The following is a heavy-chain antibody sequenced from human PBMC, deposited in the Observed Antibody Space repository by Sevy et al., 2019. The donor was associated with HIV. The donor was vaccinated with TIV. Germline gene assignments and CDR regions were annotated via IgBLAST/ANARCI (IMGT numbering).Heavy chain of an antibody. D-gene: IGHD3-3*01. CDR3: ARQGSYYDFWSGTYYYYYYMDV. CDR2: IYYSGST. Sequence: SETLSLTCTVSGGSISSSSYYWGWISQPPGKGLEWIGSIYYSGSTYYNPSLKSRVTISVDTSKNQFSLKLSSVTAADTAVYYCARQGSYYDFWSGTYYYYYYMDVWGKGTTVTVSS. V-gene: IGHV4-39*01. CDR1: GGSISSSSYY. J-gene: IGHJ6*03.